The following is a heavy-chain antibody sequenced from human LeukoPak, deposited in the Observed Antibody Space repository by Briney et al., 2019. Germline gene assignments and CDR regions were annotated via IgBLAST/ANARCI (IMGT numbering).Heavy chain of an antibody. J-gene: IGHJ4*02. V-gene: IGHV3-23*01. CDR1: GFTVSFYA. CDR2: IAGGGSST. D-gene: IGHD3-22*01. CDR3: AKEPDSSGYFDY. Sequence: GGSLRLSCAASGFTVSFYAMSWVRQAPGKGLEWVSVIAGGGSSTYYADSVKGRFTISRDNSKNTLYLQMNSLRAEDTAVYYCAKEPDSSGYFDYWGQGTLVTVSS.